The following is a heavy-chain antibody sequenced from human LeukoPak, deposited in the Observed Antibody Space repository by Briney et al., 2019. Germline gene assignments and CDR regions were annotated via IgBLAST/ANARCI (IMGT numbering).Heavy chain of an antibody. D-gene: IGHD2-8*02. CDR3: ARGGYCTGGVCYLDY. Sequence: PSETLSLTCTVSGGSISSYYWSWIRQPAGKGLEWIGRIYTSGSTNYNPSPKSRVTMSVDTSKNQFSLKLSSVTAADTAVYYCARGGYCTGGVCYLDYWGQGTPVTVSS. V-gene: IGHV4-4*07. J-gene: IGHJ4*02. CDR1: GGSISSYY. CDR2: IYTSGST.